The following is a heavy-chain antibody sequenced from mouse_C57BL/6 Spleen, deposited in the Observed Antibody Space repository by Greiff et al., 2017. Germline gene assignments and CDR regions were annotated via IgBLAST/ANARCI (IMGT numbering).Heavy chain of an antibody. D-gene: IGHD2-1*01. CDR3: ERCYYGNYDYAMDY. CDR2: IYPGSGST. Sequence: QVQLQHPGAELVKPGASVKMSCKASGYTFTSYWITWVKQRPGQGLEWIGDIYPGSGSTNYNEKLKSKATLTVDTSSSTAYMQLSSLTSEDSAVYDCERCYYGNYDYAMDYWGQGTSVTVSS. V-gene: IGHV1-55*01. CDR1: GYTFTSYW. J-gene: IGHJ4*01.